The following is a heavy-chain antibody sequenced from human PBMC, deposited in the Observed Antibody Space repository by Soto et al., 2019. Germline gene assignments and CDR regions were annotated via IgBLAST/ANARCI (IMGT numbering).Heavy chain of an antibody. Sequence: EVQLLESGGGLVQPGGSLRLSCVGSGFTFSSYAMSWVRQAPGKGLEWVSVVGGSGGTTYYADSVKGRFTISRDNSQNTLYLQMNSLRAEDTAVYYCAKDPMVRGLGHRYGMDVWGQGTTVTVSS. J-gene: IGHJ6*02. D-gene: IGHD3-10*01. V-gene: IGHV3-23*01. CDR1: GFTFSSYA. CDR3: AKDPMVRGLGHRYGMDV. CDR2: VGGSGGTT.